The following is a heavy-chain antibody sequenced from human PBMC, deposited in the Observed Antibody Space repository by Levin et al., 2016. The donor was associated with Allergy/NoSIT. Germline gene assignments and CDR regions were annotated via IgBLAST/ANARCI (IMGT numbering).Heavy chain of an antibody. V-gene: IGHV3-30*18. Sequence: WIRQPPGKGLEWVALMSHDGSNKYYADSVKGRFTISRDNSKNTLYLHMNSLRAEDMAFYYCAKEFRAPGSFDYWGQGTLVTVSS. D-gene: IGHD2-2*01. J-gene: IGHJ4*02. CDR3: AKEFRAPGSFDY. CDR2: MSHDGSNK.